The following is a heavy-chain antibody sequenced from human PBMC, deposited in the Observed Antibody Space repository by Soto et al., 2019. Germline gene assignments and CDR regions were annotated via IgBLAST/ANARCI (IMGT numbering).Heavy chain of an antibody. CDR3: ARGKAVAHDAFDI. V-gene: IGHV1-46*01. J-gene: IGHJ3*02. Sequence: QVQLVQSGAEVKKPGASVKVSCKTSGHTFTSYYMHWVRQAPGQGLEWMGIIYPSGGSTSFAQKFQGRVTMTRDTSTSTVYMELSSLRSEDPAVYFCARGKAVAHDAFDIWGQGTMVTVSS. CDR2: IYPSGGST. CDR1: GHTFTSYY.